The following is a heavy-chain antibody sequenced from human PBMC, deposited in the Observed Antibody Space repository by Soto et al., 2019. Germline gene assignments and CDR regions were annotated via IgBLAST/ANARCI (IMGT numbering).Heavy chain of an antibody. Sequence: GASVKVSCKASGYTFTRYYMHWVRQAPGQGLEWMGIINPSGGSTSYAQKFQGRVTMTRDTSTSTVYMELSSLRSEDTAVYYCVREGNAIAVAVEYYFDYWGQGTLVTVSS. J-gene: IGHJ4*02. CDR2: INPSGGST. CDR3: VREGNAIAVAVEYYFDY. D-gene: IGHD6-19*01. V-gene: IGHV1-46*01. CDR1: GYTFTRYY.